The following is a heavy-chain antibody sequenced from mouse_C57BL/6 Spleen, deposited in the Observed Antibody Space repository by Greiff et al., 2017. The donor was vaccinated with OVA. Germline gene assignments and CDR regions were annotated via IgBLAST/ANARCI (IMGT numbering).Heavy chain of an antibody. V-gene: IGHV1-52*01. J-gene: IGHJ3*01. CDR1: GYTFTSYW. CDR3: ARGGEYCSSGWFAY. D-gene: IGHD1-1*01. Sequence: QVHLKQSGAELVRPGSSVKLSCKASGYTFTSYWMNWVKQRPIQGLEWIGNIDPSDSETNYNQKFKDKATLTVDKSSSTAYMQLSSLTSEDSAVYYCARGGEYCSSGWFAYWGQVALVTVAT. CDR2: IDPSDSET.